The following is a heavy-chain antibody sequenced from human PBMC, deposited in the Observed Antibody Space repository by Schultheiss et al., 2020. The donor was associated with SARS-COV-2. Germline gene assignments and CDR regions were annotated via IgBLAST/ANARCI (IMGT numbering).Heavy chain of an antibody. CDR1: GYTFTGYY. Sequence: ASVKVSCKASGYTFTGYYMHWVRQAPGQGLEWMGWINPNSGGTNYAQKFQGRVTMTRDTSISTAYMELSRLRSDDTAVYYCAVPSSWDHAGFDPWGQGTLVTVSS. CDR3: AVPSSWDHAGFDP. CDR2: INPNSGGT. D-gene: IGHD6-13*01. J-gene: IGHJ5*02. V-gene: IGHV1-2*02.